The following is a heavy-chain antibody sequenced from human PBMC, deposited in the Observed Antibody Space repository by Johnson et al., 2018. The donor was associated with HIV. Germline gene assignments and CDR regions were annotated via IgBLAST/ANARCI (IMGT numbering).Heavy chain of an antibody. J-gene: IGHJ3*01. CDR3: VRDWVYCRGASGYGVFAV. D-gene: IGHD2-15*01. CDR1: GFTFDYYG. CDR2: INWNGGST. V-gene: IGHV3-20*04. Sequence: VQLVESGGGVVRPGGSLRLSCAASGFTFDYYGMSWVRQAPGKGLEWVSGINWNGGSTGYADYVKGRFTISRDNTKNSLYVQMNWLKVEDTAFYYCVRDWVYCRGASGYGVFAVWGQGTMVTVSS.